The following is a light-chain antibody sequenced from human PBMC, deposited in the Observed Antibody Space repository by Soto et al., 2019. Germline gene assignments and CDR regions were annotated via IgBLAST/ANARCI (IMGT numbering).Light chain of an antibody. CDR3: QQRSNWPPLT. CDR1: KSISSY. J-gene: IGKJ4*01. Sequence: EIVLTQSPATLSLSPGERATLSCRASKSISSYLAWYQQKPGQAPRLLIYDASNRATGIPPRFGGSGSGTDFTLTISSLEPEDFAVYYCQQRSNWPPLTFGGGTKVEIK. CDR2: DAS. V-gene: IGKV3-11*01.